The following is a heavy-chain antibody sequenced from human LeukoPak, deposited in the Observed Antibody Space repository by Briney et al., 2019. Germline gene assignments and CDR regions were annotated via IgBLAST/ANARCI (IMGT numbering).Heavy chain of an antibody. CDR2: INSNSGRT. CDR1: GYTFNGYY. Sequence: GASVKVSCKVCGYTFNGYYMHWVRQAPGQGLEWMGRINSNSGRTKYAQKLQGRVTVTRDPSNRNAYMELRRLRSDDTAVYYCASGARGYCSSTSCYKDYYYYCMDVWGKGTTVTVSS. V-gene: IGHV1-2*06. J-gene: IGHJ6*03. CDR3: ASGARGYCSSTSCYKDYYYYCMDV. D-gene: IGHD2-2*02.